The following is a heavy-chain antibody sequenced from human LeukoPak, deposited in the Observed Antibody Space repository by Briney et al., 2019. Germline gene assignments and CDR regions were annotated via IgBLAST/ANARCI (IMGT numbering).Heavy chain of an antibody. D-gene: IGHD3-22*01. V-gene: IGHV3-72*01. CDR3: AKDSARMIVVVIIDY. CDR1: GLSFSNHY. Sequence: GGSLRLSCAASGLSFSNHYINWVRQTPGKGLEWVGRTRNKAESYKTEYAASVQGRFTISRDDSKKSLFLHMNSLKTEDTAVYYCAKDSARMIVVVIIDYGGQGTLVTVSS. CDR2: TRNKAESYKT. J-gene: IGHJ4*02.